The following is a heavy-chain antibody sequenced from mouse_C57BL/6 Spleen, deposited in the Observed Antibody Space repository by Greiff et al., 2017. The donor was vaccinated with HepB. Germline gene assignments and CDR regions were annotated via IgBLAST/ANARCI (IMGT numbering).Heavy chain of an antibody. CDR1: GYTFTEYT. CDR2: FYPGSGSI. V-gene: IGHV1-62-2*01. J-gene: IGHJ2*01. Sequence: QVQLKESGAELVKPGASVKLSCKASGYTFTEYTIHWVKQRSGQGLEWIGWFYPGSGSIKYNEKFKDKATLTAAKSSSTVYMELSRLTSEDSAVYFCARHDITTVAGALFDYWGQGTTLTVSS. D-gene: IGHD1-1*01. CDR3: ARHDITTVAGALFDY.